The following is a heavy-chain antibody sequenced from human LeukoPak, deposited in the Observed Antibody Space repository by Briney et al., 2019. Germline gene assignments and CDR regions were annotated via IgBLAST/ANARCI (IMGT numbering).Heavy chain of an antibody. D-gene: IGHD4-11*01. V-gene: IGHV4-34*01. CDR2: INDSGST. Sequence: SETLSLTCAAYGGSFSGYYWTWIRQPPGKGLEWIGEINDSGSTKYMPSLKSRVTILVDPSKNQVSLKVNSVTAADMAVYYCARGGLDSNYFDSWGQGVLLTVSS. CDR1: GGSFSGYY. J-gene: IGHJ4*02. CDR3: ARGGLDSNYFDS.